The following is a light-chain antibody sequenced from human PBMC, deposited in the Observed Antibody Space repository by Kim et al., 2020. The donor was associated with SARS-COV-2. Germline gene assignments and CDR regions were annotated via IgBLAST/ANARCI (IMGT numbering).Light chain of an antibody. CDR3: LRHYNTPPYT. CDR1: QSVLYSSNNKNY. Sequence: DIVVTQSPDSLAVSLGERATINCKSSQSVLYSSNNKNYLAWYQQKPGQPPKLLIYWASTRASGVPDRFSGSGSGTDFTLTISSLQTEDVAIYSCLRHYNTPPYTFGQGTKVEIK. V-gene: IGKV4-1*01. J-gene: IGKJ2*01. CDR2: WAS.